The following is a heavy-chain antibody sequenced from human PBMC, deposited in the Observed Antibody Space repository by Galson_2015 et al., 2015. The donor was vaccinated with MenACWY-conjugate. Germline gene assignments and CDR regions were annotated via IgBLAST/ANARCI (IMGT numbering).Heavy chain of an antibody. D-gene: IGHD2-2*02. CDR2: VSGSGGST. Sequence: SLRLSCAASGITFSHCGMSWVRQAPGRGLEWVSTVSGSGGSTYYADSVKGRFTISRDNSKNTLYLQMNSLRAEDTAVYFCAKVPASIKRIYFDYWGQGTLVTVSS. J-gene: IGHJ4*02. CDR1: GITFSHCG. CDR3: AKVPASIKRIYFDY. V-gene: IGHV3-23*01.